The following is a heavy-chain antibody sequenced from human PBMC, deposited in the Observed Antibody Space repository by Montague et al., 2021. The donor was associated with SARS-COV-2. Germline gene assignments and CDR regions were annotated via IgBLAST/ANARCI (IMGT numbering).Heavy chain of an antibody. CDR1: GASVGSSD. CDR2: FYSVGST. CDR3: ARETMTADAFDI. D-gene: IGHD1-14*01. Sequence: SETLSFTCTVSGASVGSSDWGWIRQSPGKGLEWIGYFYSVGSTDYNPSLKSRATISRDTSKNLFSLKVRSVTAADTAVYYCARETMTADAFDIWGQGTMVTVSS. V-gene: IGHV4-59*02. J-gene: IGHJ3*02.